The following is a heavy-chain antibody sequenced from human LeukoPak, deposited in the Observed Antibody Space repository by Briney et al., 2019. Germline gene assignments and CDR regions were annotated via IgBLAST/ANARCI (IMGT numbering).Heavy chain of an antibody. V-gene: IGHV3-7*01. D-gene: IGHD2-15*01. CDR2: IKQDGSEK. CDR1: GFMFSSYW. Sequence: GGSLRLSCAASGFMFSSYWMSWVRQAPGKGLEWVANIKQDGSEKYYVDSVKGQFTISRDNAKNSLYLQMNSLRAEDTAVYYCVADSGGSRYWGQGTLVTVSS. J-gene: IGHJ4*02. CDR3: VADSGGSRY.